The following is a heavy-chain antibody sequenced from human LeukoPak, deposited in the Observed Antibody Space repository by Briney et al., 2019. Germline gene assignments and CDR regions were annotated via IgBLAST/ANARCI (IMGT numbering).Heavy chain of an antibody. J-gene: IGHJ4*02. CDR1: GGSISSYY. Sequence: SETLSLTCTVSGGSISSYYWSWIRQPAGKGLEWIGSIYYSGSTYYNPSLKSRVTISVDTSKNQFSLKLSSVTAADTAVYYCAVTTGFGYYFDYWGQGTLVTVSS. CDR3: AVTTGFGYYFDY. D-gene: IGHD4-17*01. V-gene: IGHV4-4*07. CDR2: IYYSGST.